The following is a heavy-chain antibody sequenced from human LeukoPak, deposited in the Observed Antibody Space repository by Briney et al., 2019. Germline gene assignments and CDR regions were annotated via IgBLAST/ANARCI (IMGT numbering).Heavy chain of an antibody. Sequence: GESLKISCKGSGYSFNTYWIGWVRQMPGKGLEWMGIIYPGDSDTRYSPSFQGQVTISADKSISTAYLQWSSLKASDTAMYYCARLDYYGSGSGPGDYWGQGTLVTVSS. CDR3: ARLDYYGSGSGPGDY. J-gene: IGHJ4*02. CDR1: GYSFNTYW. V-gene: IGHV5-51*01. CDR2: IYPGDSDT. D-gene: IGHD3-10*01.